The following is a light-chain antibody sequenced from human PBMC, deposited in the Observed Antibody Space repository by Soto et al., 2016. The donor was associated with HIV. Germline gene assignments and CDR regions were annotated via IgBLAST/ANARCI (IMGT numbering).Light chain of an antibody. CDR2: KDS. CDR1: VLAKKY. Sequence: SYELTQPPSVSVSPGQTARITCSGDVLAKKYARWFQQKPGQAPVVVIYKDSERPSGIPERFSGSSSGTTVTLTISGAQVEDEADYYCYSAADKNPLFGGGTKLDRP. V-gene: IGLV3-27*01. J-gene: IGLJ2*01. CDR3: YSAADKNPL.